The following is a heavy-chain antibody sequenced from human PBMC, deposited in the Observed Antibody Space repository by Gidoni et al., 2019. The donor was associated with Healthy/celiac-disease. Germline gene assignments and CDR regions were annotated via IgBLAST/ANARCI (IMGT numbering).Heavy chain of an antibody. D-gene: IGHD5-18*01. J-gene: IGHJ4*02. CDR1: GFTFSSYA. CDR2: ISYDGSNK. Sequence: QVQLVASGGGVVQPGRSLRLSCAASGFTFSSYAMHWVRQAPGKGLEWVAVISYDGSNKYYADSVKGRFTISRDNSKNTLYLQMNSLRAEDTAVYYCARDKEDTGFDYWGQGTLVTVSS. CDR3: ARDKEDTGFDY. V-gene: IGHV3-30-3*01.